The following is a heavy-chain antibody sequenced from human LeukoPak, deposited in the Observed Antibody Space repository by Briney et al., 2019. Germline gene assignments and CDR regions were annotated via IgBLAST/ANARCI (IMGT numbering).Heavy chain of an antibody. CDR3: ARQGSSWYNWFDP. D-gene: IGHD6-13*01. J-gene: IGHJ5*02. V-gene: IGHV3-11*01. CDR2: VSSSGSTI. Sequence: GGSLRLSCAASGFTFSDYYMSWIRQAPGKGLEWVSYVSSSGSTIYYADSVKGRFTISRDNAKNSLYLQMNSLRAEDTAVYYCARQGSSWYNWFDPWGQGTLVTVSS. CDR1: GFTFSDYY.